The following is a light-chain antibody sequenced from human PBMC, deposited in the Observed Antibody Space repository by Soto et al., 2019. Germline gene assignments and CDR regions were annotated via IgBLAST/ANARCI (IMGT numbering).Light chain of an antibody. V-gene: IGKV3-20*01. Sequence: EIVLTQSPGTLSLSPGERATLSCRASQSVSSSYLAWYQQKPGQAPRLLIYGASSRATGIPDRFSGSGSGTEFSLTISGLQTEDFAAYYCQQYNKWPPWTFGQGTKVDIK. CDR1: QSVSSSY. J-gene: IGKJ1*01. CDR3: QQYNKWPPWT. CDR2: GAS.